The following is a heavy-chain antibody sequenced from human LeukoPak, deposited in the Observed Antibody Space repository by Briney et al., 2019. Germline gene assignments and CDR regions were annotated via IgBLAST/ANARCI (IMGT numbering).Heavy chain of an antibody. CDR2: FNPNSGGT. Sequence: GASVKVACKDSGYTFTGYYMHWVRQAPGQGLEWMGWFNPNSGGTNYAQKFQGRVTMTRDTSISTAYMELSRLRSDDTAVYYCARVGCSSTSCYEYFQHWGQGTLVTVSS. CDR1: GYTFTGYY. D-gene: IGHD2-2*01. V-gene: IGHV1-2*02. CDR3: ARVGCSSTSCYEYFQH. J-gene: IGHJ1*01.